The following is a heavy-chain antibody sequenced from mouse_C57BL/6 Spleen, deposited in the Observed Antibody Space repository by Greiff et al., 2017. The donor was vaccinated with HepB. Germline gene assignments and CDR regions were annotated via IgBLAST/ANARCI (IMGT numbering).Heavy chain of an antibody. CDR3: ARVGSSPWYFDY. CDR1: GYTFTSYT. Sequence: QVQLQQSGAELARPGASVKMSCKASGYTFTSYTMHWVKQRPGQGLEWIGYINPSSGYTKYNQKFKDKATLTADKSHSTAYMQLSSLTYGDSAVYYCARVGSSPWYFDYPGQGTTLTVSS. D-gene: IGHD1-1*01. CDR2: INPSSGYT. V-gene: IGHV1-4*01. J-gene: IGHJ2*01.